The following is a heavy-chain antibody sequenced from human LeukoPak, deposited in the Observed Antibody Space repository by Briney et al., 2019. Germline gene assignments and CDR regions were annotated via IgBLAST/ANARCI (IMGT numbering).Heavy chain of an antibody. V-gene: IGHV1-69*13. CDR2: IIPIFGTA. Sequence: GASVKVSCKASGGTFSSYAISWVRQAPGQGLEWMGGIIPIFGTANYARKFQGRVTITADESTSTAYMELSSLRSEDTAVYYCARAGVRYSSGWYYFDYWGQGTLVTVSS. CDR3: ARAGVRYSSGWYYFDY. J-gene: IGHJ4*02. D-gene: IGHD6-19*01. CDR1: GGTFSSYA.